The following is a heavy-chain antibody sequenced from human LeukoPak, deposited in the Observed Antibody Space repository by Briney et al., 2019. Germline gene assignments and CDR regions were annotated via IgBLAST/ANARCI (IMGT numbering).Heavy chain of an antibody. V-gene: IGHV1-46*01. CDR2: INRSGGST. CDR1: GYTFTSYY. CDR3: ASGVYDILTGDYYYYYMDV. D-gene: IGHD3-9*01. J-gene: IGHJ6*03. Sequence: GASVKVSCKASGYTFTSYYMHWVRQAPGQGLEWMGIINRSGGSTSYAQKFQGRVTMTRDMSTSTVYMELSSLRSEDTAVYYCASGVYDILTGDYYYYYMDVWGKGTTVTISS.